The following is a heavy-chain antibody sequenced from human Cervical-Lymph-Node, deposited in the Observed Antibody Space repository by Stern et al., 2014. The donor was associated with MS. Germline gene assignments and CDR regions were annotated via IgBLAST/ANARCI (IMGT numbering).Heavy chain of an antibody. CDR1: GFTFSSFA. CDR3: ASRGTPFDVTSINEY. J-gene: IGHJ4*02. V-gene: IGHV3-30-3*01. Sequence: MQLVESGGGVVQPGRSLRLSCAASGFTFSSFAMHWVRQAPGKGLEWVAVISHSGATTYYADSVKGRFTISRDNSKDTVFLQMNSLRPEDTAVYYCASRGTPFDVTSINEYWGQGTLVTVSS. D-gene: IGHD1-1*01. CDR2: ISHSGATT.